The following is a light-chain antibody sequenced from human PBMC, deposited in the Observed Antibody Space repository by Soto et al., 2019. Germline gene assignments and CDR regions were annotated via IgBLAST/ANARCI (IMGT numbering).Light chain of an antibody. CDR3: QQYNDWPRRLT. J-gene: IGKJ4*01. CDR2: GAS. V-gene: IGKV3-15*01. Sequence: EIVVTQSPATLSVSPGERATLSCRASQSVSSNLGWYQQKPGQAPRLLIYGASTRATGIPARFSGSGSGTEFTLTISSLQSEDFAVYYCQQYNDWPRRLTFGGGTKVDTK. CDR1: QSVSSN.